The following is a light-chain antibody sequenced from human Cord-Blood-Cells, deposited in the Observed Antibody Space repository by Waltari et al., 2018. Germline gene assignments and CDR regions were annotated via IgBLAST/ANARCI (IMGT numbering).Light chain of an antibody. CDR3: YSAADNIGV. CDR2: KDS. CDR1: VLAKKY. V-gene: IGLV3-27*01. J-gene: IGLJ3*02. Sequence: SYELTQPSSVSVSPGQTARITCSGDVLAKKYARWFQQKPGQAPVLVIYKDSERPSGIAVRFSGSSSGTTVTLTISGGQVEDEADYYCYSAADNIGVFGGGTKLTVL.